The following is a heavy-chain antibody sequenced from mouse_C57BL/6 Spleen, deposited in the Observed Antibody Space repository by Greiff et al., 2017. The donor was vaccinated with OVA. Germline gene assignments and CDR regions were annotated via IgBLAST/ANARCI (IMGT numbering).Heavy chain of an antibody. Sequence: VQLQQSGPVLVKPGASVKMSCKASGYTFTDSYMNWVKQSHGKSLEWIGVIYPYNGGTSYNQKFKGKATLTVDKSSSTAYMALTSLTSEDSAVSDGAGRWTGYYEGYAMDDWGKGTSVTVSS. V-gene: IGHV1-19*01. D-gene: IGHD2-3*01. CDR3: AGRWTGYYEGYAMDD. J-gene: IGHJ4*01. CDR1: GYTFTDSY. CDR2: IYPYNGGT.